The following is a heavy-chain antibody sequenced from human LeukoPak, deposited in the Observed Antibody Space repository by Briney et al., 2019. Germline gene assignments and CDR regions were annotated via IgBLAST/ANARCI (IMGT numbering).Heavy chain of an antibody. CDR3: ARGKTSQNIVTRKTYNWFDP. J-gene: IGHJ5*02. CDR2: ITSSSRYI. D-gene: IGHD2/OR15-2a*01. V-gene: IGHV3-21*01. Sequence: PGGSLRLSCAASGFTFSTYTMNWVRQAPGKGLEWVSSITSSSRYIYYADSVKGRFTISRDNAKNSLYLQMKSLRAEDTAVYYCARGKTSQNIVTRKTYNWFDPWGQGTLVTVSS. CDR1: GFTFSTYT.